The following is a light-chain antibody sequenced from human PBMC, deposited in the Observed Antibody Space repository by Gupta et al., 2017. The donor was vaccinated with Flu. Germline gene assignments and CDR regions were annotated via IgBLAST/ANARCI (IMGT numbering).Light chain of an antibody. V-gene: IGKV1-5*03. CDR3: QQDNSSPNI. CDR2: ETF. Sequence: DIQMTQSPSTLSASVGDRVTITCRASQSVSNWLAWYQQKPGKAPQLLIYETFTLERGVPSRFSGSRSGTEFTLTISSLQPDDFATYCCQQDNSSPNIFGQGTKLE. J-gene: IGKJ2*01. CDR1: QSVSNW.